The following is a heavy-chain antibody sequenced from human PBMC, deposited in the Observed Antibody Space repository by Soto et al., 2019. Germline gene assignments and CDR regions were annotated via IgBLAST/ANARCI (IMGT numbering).Heavy chain of an antibody. D-gene: IGHD3-10*01. Sequence: QVQLQQWGAGLLKPSETLSLTCAVYGGSFSGYYWSWIRQPPGKGLEWIGEINHSGSTNYNPSLKSRVTISXXTXKXXFSLKLSSVTAADTAVYYCARAGVTMVRGVITFDYWGQGTLVTVSS. J-gene: IGHJ4*02. CDR3: ARAGVTMVRGVITFDY. CDR1: GGSFSGYY. V-gene: IGHV4-34*01. CDR2: INHSGST.